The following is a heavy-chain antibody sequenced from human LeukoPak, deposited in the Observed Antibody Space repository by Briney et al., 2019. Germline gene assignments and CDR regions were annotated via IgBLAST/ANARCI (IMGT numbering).Heavy chain of an antibody. CDR2: IIPILGIA. CDR3: ARAVAGSLRDYYYGMDV. CDR1: GGTFSSYA. J-gene: IGHJ6*02. Sequence: ASVKVSCKASGGTFSSYAISWVRQAPGQGLEWMGRIIPILGIANYAQKFQGRVTITADKSTSTAYMELSSLRSEDTAVYYCARAVAGSLRDYYYGMDVWGQGTTVTVSS. D-gene: IGHD6-19*01. V-gene: IGHV1-69*04.